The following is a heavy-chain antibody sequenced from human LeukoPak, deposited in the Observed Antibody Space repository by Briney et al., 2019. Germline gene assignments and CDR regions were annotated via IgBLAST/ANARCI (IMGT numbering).Heavy chain of an antibody. V-gene: IGHV3-30*04. D-gene: IGHD3-22*01. Sequence: PGGSLRLSCAASGFTFSSYAMHWVRQAPGKGLEWVAVISYDGSNKYYADSVKGRFTISRDNSKNTLYLQMNSLRAEDTAVYYCARGPRRYYDSSGYYHDAFDIWGQGTMVTVSS. J-gene: IGHJ3*02. CDR2: ISYDGSNK. CDR3: ARGPRRYYDSSGYYHDAFDI. CDR1: GFTFSSYA.